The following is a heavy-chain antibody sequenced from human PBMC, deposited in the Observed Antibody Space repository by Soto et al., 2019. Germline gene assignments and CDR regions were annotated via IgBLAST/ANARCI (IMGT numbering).Heavy chain of an antibody. CDR2: ISYDASSK. CDR3: AKVRSGSWALDF. Sequence: QVQLVESGGGVVQPGRSLRLSCAASGFTFSTYAMHWVRQAPGKGLDWVAVISYDASSKNYEDSVKGRFTISRDHSKNTLYLQMNSLTPEDTAVYYCAKVRSGSWALDFWGQGTLVTVSS. CDR1: GFTFSTYA. D-gene: IGHD6-13*01. J-gene: IGHJ4*02. V-gene: IGHV3-30*18.